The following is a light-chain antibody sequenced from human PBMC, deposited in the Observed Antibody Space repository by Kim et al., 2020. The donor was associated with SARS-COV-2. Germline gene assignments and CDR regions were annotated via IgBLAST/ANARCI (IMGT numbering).Light chain of an antibody. Sequence: SASLGDRVTITCRASQIINTYLAWYQQKPGKAPDLLIYQASSLQIGVPSRFSGSGSGTEFTLTINSLQPDDFATYYCQHYIRFPYTFGQGTKLQIK. CDR1: QIINTY. V-gene: IGKV1-5*03. CDR3: QHYIRFPYT. J-gene: IGKJ2*01. CDR2: QAS.